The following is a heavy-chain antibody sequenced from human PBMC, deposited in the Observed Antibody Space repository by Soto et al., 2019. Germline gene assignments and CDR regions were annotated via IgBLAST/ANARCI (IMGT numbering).Heavy chain of an antibody. CDR3: ARREWELGDFDY. J-gene: IGHJ4*02. V-gene: IGHV1-8*01. D-gene: IGHD1-26*01. CDR2: MNPNSGNT. Sequence: VSVKVSCKASGYTFTSYDINWVRQATGQGLEWMGWMNPNSGNTGYAQKFQGRVTMTRNTSISTAYMELSSLRSEDTAVYYCARREWELGDFDYWGQGTLVTVSS. CDR1: GYTFTSYD.